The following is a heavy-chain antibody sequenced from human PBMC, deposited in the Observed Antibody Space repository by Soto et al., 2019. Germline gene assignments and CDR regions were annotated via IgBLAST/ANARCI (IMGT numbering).Heavy chain of an antibody. J-gene: IGHJ3*02. CDR1: GALVTSGENY. V-gene: IGHV4-30-4*01. D-gene: IGHD5-18*01. CDR2: VYDSGIT. CDR3: VRNLAHGYSGNI. Sequence: QVQLQESGPGLVKPSQTLSLACSVSGALVTSGENYWSWVRQAPGKGLEWFGYVYDSGITYYTPALRSRVTRSLDRPTNKGSLNLSSVTAADTAVYICVRNLAHGYSGNIWGHGPMVTISS.